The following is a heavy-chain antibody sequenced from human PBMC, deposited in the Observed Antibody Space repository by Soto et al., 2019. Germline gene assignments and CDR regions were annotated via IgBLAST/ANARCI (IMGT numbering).Heavy chain of an antibody. Sequence: PSETLSLTCTVSGGSISSSSYYWGWIRQPPGKGLEWIGSIYYSGSTYYNPSLKSRVTISVDTSKNQFSLKLSSVTAADTAVYYCARHISLSYFFFWRAATEAMHVSCPATTVTVS. V-gene: IGHV4-39*01. CDR2: IYYSGST. D-gene: IGHD3-3*01. J-gene: IGHJ6*02. CDR1: GGSISSSSYY. CDR3: ARHISLSYFFFWRAATEAMHV.